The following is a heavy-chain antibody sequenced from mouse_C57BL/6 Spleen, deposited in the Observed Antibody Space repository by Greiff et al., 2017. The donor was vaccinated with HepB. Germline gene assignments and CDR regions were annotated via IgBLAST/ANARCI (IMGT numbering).Heavy chain of an antibody. Sequence: QVQLQQPGAELVRPGSSVKLSCKASGYTFTSYWMDWVKQRPGQGLEWIGNIYPSDSETHYNQKFKDKATLTVDKSSSTAYMQLSSLTSEDSAVYYGARGVGGYYFDYWGQGTTLTVSS. CDR3: ARGVGGYYFDY. J-gene: IGHJ2*01. D-gene: IGHD1-1*02. V-gene: IGHV1-61*01. CDR1: GYTFTSYW. CDR2: IYPSDSET.